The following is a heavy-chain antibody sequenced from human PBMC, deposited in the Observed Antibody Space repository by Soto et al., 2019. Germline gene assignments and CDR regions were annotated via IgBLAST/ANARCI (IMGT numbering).Heavy chain of an antibody. V-gene: IGHV4-34*01. D-gene: IGHD5-12*01. CDR1: GESFIGYY. CDR2: INHRGST. Sequence: PSETLSLTCAVYGESFIGYYWTWIRQPPGKGLEWIGEINHRGSTNYNPSLKSRVTISIDTSKNQFSLKLTSVTAADTSVYYCVRTDIVTTNWFDPWGQGTLVTVSS. CDR3: VRTDIVTTNWFDP. J-gene: IGHJ5*02.